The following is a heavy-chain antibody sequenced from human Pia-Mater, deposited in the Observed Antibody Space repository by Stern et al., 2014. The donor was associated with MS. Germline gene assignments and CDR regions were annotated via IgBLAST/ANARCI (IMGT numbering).Heavy chain of an antibody. V-gene: IGHV3-48*01. CDR3: ARDDVPMYGDNDAFDV. Sequence: LQPGGSLRLSCAASGFTFRSYGMNWVRQAPGKGLEWVSYISSSSSNIYYADSVKGRFTISRDNAKKSLFLQMNSLRAEDTAVYYCARDDVPMYGDNDAFDVWGQGTMVTVSS. J-gene: IGHJ3*01. CDR1: GFTFRSYG. CDR2: ISSSSSNI. D-gene: IGHD4-17*01.